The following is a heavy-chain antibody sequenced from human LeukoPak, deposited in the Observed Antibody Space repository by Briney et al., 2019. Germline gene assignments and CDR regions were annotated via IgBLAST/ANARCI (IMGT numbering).Heavy chain of an antibody. Sequence: GGSLRLSCTASGFTFSSYHMNWVRQAPGKGLEWVSSISTSSLYIYYSDSMKGRFTISRDNAKNSLYLQMNSLRAEDKAVYTRATRGGYDGYFDYWGQGTLVTVSS. CDR3: ATRGGYDGYFDY. CDR2: ISTSSLYI. V-gene: IGHV3-21*01. D-gene: IGHD5-12*01. J-gene: IGHJ4*02. CDR1: GFTFSSYH.